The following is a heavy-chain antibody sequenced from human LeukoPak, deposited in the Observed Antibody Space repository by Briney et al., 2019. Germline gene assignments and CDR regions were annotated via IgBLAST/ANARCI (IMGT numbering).Heavy chain of an antibody. CDR2: INHSGST. V-gene: IGHV4-34*01. D-gene: IGHD2-15*01. CDR3: ARPSRPLGYCSGGSCGGRYYFDY. Sequence: PSETLSLTCAVYGGSFSGYYWSWIRQPPGKGLERIGEINHSGSTNYNPSLKSRVTISVDTSKNQFSLKLSSVTAADTAVYYCARPSRPLGYCSGGSCGGRYYFDYWGQGTLVTVPS. J-gene: IGHJ4*02. CDR1: GGSFSGYY.